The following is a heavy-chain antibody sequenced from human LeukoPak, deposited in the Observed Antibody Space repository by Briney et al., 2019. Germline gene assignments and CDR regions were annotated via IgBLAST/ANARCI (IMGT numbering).Heavy chain of an antibody. V-gene: IGHV3-74*01. J-gene: IGHJ4*02. CDR3: AKDPRDCSGASCYIAAAGFDY. CDR1: GLTFSSYW. D-gene: IGHD2-2*02. CDR2: INGEGSST. Sequence: PGGSLRLSCAASGLTFSSYWMHWVRQAPGKGLVWVSRINGEGSSTTYADSVKGRFTISRDNSKNTLYLQMNSLKTEDTAVYYCAKDPRDCSGASCYIAAAGFDYWGQGTLVTVSS.